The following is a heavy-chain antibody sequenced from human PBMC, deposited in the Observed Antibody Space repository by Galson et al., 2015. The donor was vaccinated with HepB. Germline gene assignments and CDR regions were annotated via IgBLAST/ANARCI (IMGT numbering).Heavy chain of an antibody. J-gene: IGHJ4*02. CDR2: INHSGST. D-gene: IGHD6-13*01. CDR1: GGSFSGYY. Sequence: ETLSLTCAVYGGSFSGYYWSWIRQPPGKGLEWIGEINHSGSTNYNPSLKSRVTISVDTSKNQFSLKLSSVTAADTAVYYCARGVNIPGPSIAAAGPWLNDYWGQGTLVTVSS. V-gene: IGHV4-34*01. CDR3: ARGVNIPGPSIAAAGPWLNDY.